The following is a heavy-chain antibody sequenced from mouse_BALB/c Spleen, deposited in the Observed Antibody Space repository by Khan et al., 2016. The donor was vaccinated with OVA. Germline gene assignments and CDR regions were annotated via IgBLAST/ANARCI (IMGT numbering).Heavy chain of an antibody. CDR2: ISSGGDYT. CDR3: ASHLTGSFAY. V-gene: IGHV5-6*01. Sequence: EVELVESGGDLVKPGGSLKLSCAASGLTFSSYSMSWVRQTPDMRLKWVTTISSGGDYTYYPDSVKGRFTISRENAKNTLYLQMSSLKSEDTAMYYCASHLTGSFAYWGQGTLVTVAA. CDR1: GLTFSSYS. D-gene: IGHD4-1*01. J-gene: IGHJ3*01.